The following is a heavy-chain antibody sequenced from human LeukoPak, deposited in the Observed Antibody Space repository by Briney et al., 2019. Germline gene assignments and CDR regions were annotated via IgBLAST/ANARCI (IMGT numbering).Heavy chain of an antibody. V-gene: IGHV3-11*04. J-gene: IGHJ4*02. Sequence: GGSLRLSYAASGFTFSDYYMTWFRQAPGKGLEWVSFISSSGKTIVYADSMKGRFTISRDNAKNSLYLQMNSLRPEDTAVYYCAKVFLWFGEFSHFDYWGQGILVTVSS. CDR2: ISSSGKTI. CDR3: AKVFLWFGEFSHFDY. D-gene: IGHD3-10*01. CDR1: GFTFSDYY.